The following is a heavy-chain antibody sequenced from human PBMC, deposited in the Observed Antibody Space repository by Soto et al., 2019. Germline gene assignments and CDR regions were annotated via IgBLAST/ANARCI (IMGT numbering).Heavy chain of an antibody. CDR1: GGTFSSYA. CDR3: ARNTDSSGYYYPWFDP. V-gene: IGHV1-69*06. CDR2: IIPIFGTT. J-gene: IGHJ5*02. D-gene: IGHD3-22*01. Sequence: ASVKVSCKASGGTFSSYAISWVRQAPGQGLEWMGGIIPIFGTTNYAQKFQGRVTITADKSTSTAYMELSSLRSEDTAVYYCARNTDSSGYYYPWFDPWGQGTLVTVSS.